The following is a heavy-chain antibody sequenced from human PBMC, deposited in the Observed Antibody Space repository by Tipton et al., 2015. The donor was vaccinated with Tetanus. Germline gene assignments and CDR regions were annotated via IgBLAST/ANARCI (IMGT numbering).Heavy chain of an antibody. V-gene: IGHV4-31*03. D-gene: IGHD2-8*01. CDR3: VANDGGLEHGQH. CDR1: GGSISSGGYY. CDR2: IYYSGST. Sequence: TLSLTCTVSGGSISSGGYYWSWIRQHPGKGLEWIGYIYYSGSTYYNPSLKSRVTISVDTSKNQFSLKLSSVTAADTAVYYCVANDGGLEHGQHWGQGTLVTVSS. J-gene: IGHJ1*01.